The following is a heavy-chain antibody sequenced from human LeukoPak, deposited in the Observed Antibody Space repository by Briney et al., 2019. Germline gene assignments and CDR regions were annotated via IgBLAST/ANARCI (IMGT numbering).Heavy chain of an antibody. Sequence: SETLSLTCAVYGGSFSGYYWSWIRQPPGKGLEWIGEINHSGSTNYNPSLKSRVTISVDTSKNQFSLKLSSVTAADTAVYYCARNVLGYCSGGSCDHSGWFDPWGQGTLVTVSS. CDR2: INHSGST. J-gene: IGHJ5*02. CDR1: GGSFSGYY. CDR3: ARNVLGYCSGGSCDHSGWFDP. D-gene: IGHD2-15*01. V-gene: IGHV4-34*01.